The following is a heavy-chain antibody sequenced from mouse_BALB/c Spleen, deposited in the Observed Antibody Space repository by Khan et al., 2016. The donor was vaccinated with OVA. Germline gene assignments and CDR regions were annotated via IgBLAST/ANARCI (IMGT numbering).Heavy chain of an antibody. J-gene: IGHJ4*01. CDR1: GFSLTDYA. V-gene: IGHV2-6-5*01. CDR3: AKDHHYDGMDY. Sequence: QVQLKESGPGLVAPSQSLSITCTVSGFSLTDYAVSWILQPPGKGLEWLGVILAGGSKYYNSVLKSSLIITKDNAKSHVFLIVNSQQTDDTAVYDWAKDHHYDGMDYWGQGTSVTVSS. CDR2: ILAGGSK.